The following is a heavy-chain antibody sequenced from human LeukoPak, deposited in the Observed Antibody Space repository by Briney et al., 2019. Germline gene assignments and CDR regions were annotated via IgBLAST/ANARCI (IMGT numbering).Heavy chain of an antibody. CDR3: ARDGDLDSSGYYYPFGY. CDR1: GFTFSRYW. V-gene: IGHV3-7*01. CDR2: IKEDGSEK. D-gene: IGHD3-22*01. Sequence: GGSQRLSCAAAGFTFSRYWMSWVRQATGKGLECVAKIKEDGSEKHYVDSVKGRFTNSRDNAKNYLYMKMNSLRAEDTAVYYCARDGDLDSSGYYYPFGYWGQGTLVTVSS. J-gene: IGHJ4*02.